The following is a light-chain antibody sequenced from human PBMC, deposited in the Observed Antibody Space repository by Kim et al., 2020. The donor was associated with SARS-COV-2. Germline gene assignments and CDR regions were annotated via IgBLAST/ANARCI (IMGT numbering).Light chain of an antibody. CDR1: QSIGDY. V-gene: IGKV1-39*01. J-gene: IGKJ2*01. CDR3: QQSHSTPYT. CDR2: GVF. Sequence: DIQMTQSPSSLSASVGDRVTITCRAGQSIGDYLNWYQVKPGKAPKLLIYGVFSLQSGVPSRFSGSGSATDFTLTISSLEPGDFATYYCQQSHSTPYTFGQGTKLEI.